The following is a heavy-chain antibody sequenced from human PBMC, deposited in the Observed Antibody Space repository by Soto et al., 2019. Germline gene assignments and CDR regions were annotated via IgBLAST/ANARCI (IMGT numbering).Heavy chain of an antibody. CDR1: GGSIYSSNFY. J-gene: IGHJ4*02. V-gene: IGHV4-39*01. D-gene: IGHD3-16*01. CDR3: ARHGAWAPLDD. Sequence: QLQLQESGPGLVKPSETLSLTCSVSGGSIYSSNFYWGWIRQPPGEGLEWIGSTYYRANTYYNSSLKRRVTTSVDTYKNQFSLKLNSVTAADTAVYYCARHGAWAPLDDWGKVTLVTVSS. CDR2: TYYRANT.